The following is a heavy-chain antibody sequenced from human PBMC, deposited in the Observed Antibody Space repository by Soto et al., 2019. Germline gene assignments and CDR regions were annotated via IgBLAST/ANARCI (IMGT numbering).Heavy chain of an antibody. CDR1: GDSRSTGCN. Sequence: SPTLSATSAVVGDSRSTGCNWGWLQPPPGKGLEWIGSIYHSGSTYYNLSLKSRVTISADTSKNQISLKLISVTAADTVLYYCARDRGTGFYLFAAWVQGTLVPVS. CDR2: IYHSGST. D-gene: IGHD6-19*01. J-gene: IGHJ5*02. V-gene: IGHV4-38-2*02. CDR3: ARDRGTGFYLFAA.